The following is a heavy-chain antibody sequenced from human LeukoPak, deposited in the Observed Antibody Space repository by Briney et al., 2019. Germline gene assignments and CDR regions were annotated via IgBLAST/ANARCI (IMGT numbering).Heavy chain of an antibody. V-gene: IGHV1-24*01. Sequence: ASVKVSCKVSGYTLTELSMHWVRQAPGKGLEWMGGFDPEDGETIYAQKFQGRVTMTEDTSTDTAYMELSSLRSEDTAVYYCATTLKITMVRGVMWGNFEPHFDYRGQGTLVTVSS. D-gene: IGHD3-10*01. CDR3: ATTLKITMVRGVMWGNFEPHFDY. CDR1: GYTLTELS. J-gene: IGHJ4*02. CDR2: FDPEDGET.